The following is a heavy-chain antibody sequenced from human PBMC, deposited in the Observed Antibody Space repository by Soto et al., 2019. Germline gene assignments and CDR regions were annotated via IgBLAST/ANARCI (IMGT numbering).Heavy chain of an antibody. J-gene: IGHJ6*02. CDR3: ARAGYYDFWSGYYLAFYYYYGMDV. V-gene: IGHV3-30-3*01. CDR1: GFTFSSYA. CDR2: ISYDGSNK. D-gene: IGHD3-3*01. Sequence: VGSLRLSCAASGFTFSSYAMHWVRQAPGKGLEWVAVISYDGSNKYYADSVKGRFTISRDNSKNTLYLQMNSLRAEDTAVYYCARAGYYDFWSGYYLAFYYYYGMDVWGQGTTVTVSS.